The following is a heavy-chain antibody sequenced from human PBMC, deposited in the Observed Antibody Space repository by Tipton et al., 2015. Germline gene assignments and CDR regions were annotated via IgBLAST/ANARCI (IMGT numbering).Heavy chain of an antibody. V-gene: IGHV3-64D*08. CDR2: ISSNGYNT. J-gene: IGHJ4*02. CDR1: GFTFSRCA. Sequence: SLRLSCSASGFTFSRCAMNWVRQAPGKGLEYVSAISSNGYNTYYADSVKGRFTISRDNSKNTLYLQMSSLRAEDTAVYYCVKDGCYYDTSGYSPLDYWGQGTLVSVSS. D-gene: IGHD3-22*01. CDR3: VKDGCYYDTSGYSPLDY.